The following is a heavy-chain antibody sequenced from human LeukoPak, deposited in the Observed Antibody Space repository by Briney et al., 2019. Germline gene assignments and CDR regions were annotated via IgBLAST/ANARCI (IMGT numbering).Heavy chain of an antibody. CDR3: AKDPVAGKFDS. CDR1: GFTPSSSW. J-gene: IGHJ4*02. V-gene: IGHV3-7*04. CDR2: IKPDGSDK. D-gene: IGHD6-19*01. Sequence: GGSLRLSCAASGFTPSSSWMSWVRPAPGKGLEWVATIKPDGSDKSYAASVKGRFTVSRDNAKNSLYLQMNSLRAEDTAVYYCAKDPVAGKFDSWGQGTLVTVSS.